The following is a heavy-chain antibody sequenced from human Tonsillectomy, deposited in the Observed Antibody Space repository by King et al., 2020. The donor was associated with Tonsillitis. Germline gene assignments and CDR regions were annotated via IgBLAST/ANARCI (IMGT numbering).Heavy chain of an antibody. J-gene: IGHJ4*02. V-gene: IGHV1-2*02. Sequence: HVQLVESGAEVRKPGASVRVSCKASGYTFTGYYMHWVRQAPGQGLEWMGWINPDSGDTNYAQKFQDRVNMTRDTSISTAYLELRRLTSDETAIYYCTSISFDHFDYWGQGTLVTVSS. CDR1: GYTFTGYY. D-gene: IGHD3-9*01. CDR2: INPDSGDT. CDR3: TSISFDHFDY.